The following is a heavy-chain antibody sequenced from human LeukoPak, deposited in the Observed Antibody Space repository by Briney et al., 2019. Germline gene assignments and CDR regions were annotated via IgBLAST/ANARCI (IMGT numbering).Heavy chain of an antibody. V-gene: IGHV3-23*01. Sequence: GGSLRLSCAASGFTFSSYAMTWVRQAPGKGLEWVSTISISGRDTYYADSVKGRFTISRDNSKNTLYLQMNSLRAEDTAVYYCARETEALDYWGQGTLVTVSS. CDR1: GFTFSSYA. D-gene: IGHD1-26*01. J-gene: IGHJ4*02. CDR3: ARETEALDY. CDR2: ISISGRDT.